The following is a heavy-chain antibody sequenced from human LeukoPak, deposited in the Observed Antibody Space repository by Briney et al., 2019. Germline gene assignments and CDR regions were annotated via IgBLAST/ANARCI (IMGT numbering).Heavy chain of an antibody. V-gene: IGHV3-7*03. CDR1: GFTFSSYW. J-gene: IGHJ3*02. Sequence: GGSLRLSCGASGFTFSSYWMSWVRQAPGKGLEWVANIKQDGSEKYYVDSVKGRFTISRDNAKNSLYLQMNSLRADDTAVYYCARGYCSGGSCWAGVGSDAFDIWGQGTMVTVSS. CDR3: ARGYCSGGSCWAGVGSDAFDI. D-gene: IGHD2-15*01. CDR2: IKQDGSEK.